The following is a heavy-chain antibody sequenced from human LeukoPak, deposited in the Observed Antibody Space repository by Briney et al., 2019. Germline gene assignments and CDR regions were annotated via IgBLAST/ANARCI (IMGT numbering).Heavy chain of an antibody. CDR3: ARLIYDYVWGSYRSSDAFDI. D-gene: IGHD3-16*02. V-gene: IGHV1-18*01. J-gene: IGHJ3*02. CDR2: ISAYNGNT. Sequence: GASVKVSCKASGYTFTSYGISWVRQAPGQGLEWMGWISAYNGNTNYAQKLQGRVTMTTDTSTSTAYMELRSLRSDDTAVYYCARLIYDYVWGSYRSSDAFDIWGQGTMVTVSS. CDR1: GYTFTSYG.